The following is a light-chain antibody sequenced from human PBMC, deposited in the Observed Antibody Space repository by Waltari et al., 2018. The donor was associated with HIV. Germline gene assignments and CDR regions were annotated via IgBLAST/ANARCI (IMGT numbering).Light chain of an antibody. V-gene: IGKV3-20*01. CDR3: HHYGTSPPWM. Sequence: EIVLTQSPGTLSLSPGERATLSCRASQSVGSTYLVWYQQKPGQAPRLLIYAASSRATGIPDRLSGSGSGTDFTLTISRLEPEDFAVYYCHHYGTSPPWMFGQGTKVEMK. J-gene: IGKJ1*01. CDR1: QSVGSTY. CDR2: AAS.